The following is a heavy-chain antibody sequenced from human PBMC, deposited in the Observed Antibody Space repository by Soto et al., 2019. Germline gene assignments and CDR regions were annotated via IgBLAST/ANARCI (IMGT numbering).Heavy chain of an antibody. V-gene: IGHV2-5*02. J-gene: IGHJ4*02. Sequence: QITLKESGPTLVKPTQTLTLTCSFSGFSLNSDGAAVSWVRQPPGKALEWLALIYWDDDKRYRPSLKSRLTITKDSPNNPVLLTMTNMDPADTATYFCAHSDSRLSHSLDYWGQGSLVTVSS. D-gene: IGHD3-22*01. CDR1: GFSLNSDGAA. CDR3: AHSDSRLSHSLDY. CDR2: IYWDDDK.